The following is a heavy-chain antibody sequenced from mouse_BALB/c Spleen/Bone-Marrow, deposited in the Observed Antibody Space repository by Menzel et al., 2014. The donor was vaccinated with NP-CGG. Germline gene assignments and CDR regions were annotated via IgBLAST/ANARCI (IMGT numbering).Heavy chain of an antibody. D-gene: IGHD1-1*01. CDR3: ARFYYGSNYAMDY. CDR2: INPYNGVI. Sequence: EVQLQQSGPELVKPGASMKISCKASGYSFXGYTMNWVKQSHGKNLEWIGLINPYNGVINYNQKFKGKATFTVDKSSSTAYMELLSLTSEDPAVYYCARFYYGSNYAMDYWGQGTSVTVSS. CDR1: GYSFXGYT. J-gene: IGHJ4*01. V-gene: IGHV1-18*01.